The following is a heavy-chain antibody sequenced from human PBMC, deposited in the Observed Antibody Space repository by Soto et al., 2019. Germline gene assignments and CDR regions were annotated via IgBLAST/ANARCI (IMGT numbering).Heavy chain of an antibody. CDR2: IYPGDSDT. V-gene: IGHV5-51*01. J-gene: IGHJ6*03. CDR3: ARLSDCSSTSCYVDYYYYYMDV. D-gene: IGHD2-2*01. Sequence: GESLKISCKGSGYSVTIYWIGWVRQMPGKGLEWMGIIYPGDSDTRYSPSFQGQVTISADKSISTAYLQWSSLKASDTAMYYCARLSDCSSTSCYVDYYYYYMDVWGKGTTVTVS. CDR1: GYSVTIYW.